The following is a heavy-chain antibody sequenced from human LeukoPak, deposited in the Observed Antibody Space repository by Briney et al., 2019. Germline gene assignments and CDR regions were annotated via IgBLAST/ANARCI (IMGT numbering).Heavy chain of an antibody. V-gene: IGHV3-7*01. D-gene: IGHD3-3*01. CDR1: GFRFSSYW. Sequence: GGSLRLSCAASGFRFSSYWMSWVRQAPGKGLEWVASTQPDGGAQYYVDSVRGRFTISRDNAKNSLYLQMNSLRDADTAIYYCLRHHDLWGQGTLVTASS. CDR2: TQPDGGAQ. CDR3: LRHHDL. J-gene: IGHJ4*02.